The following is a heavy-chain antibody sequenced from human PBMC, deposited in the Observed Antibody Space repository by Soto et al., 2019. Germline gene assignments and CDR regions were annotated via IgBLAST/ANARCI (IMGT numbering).Heavy chain of an antibody. CDR3: ARRDIVATSGAFDI. D-gene: IGHD5-12*01. CDR2: IHYSGTT. J-gene: IGHJ3*02. CDR1: GGSISSVNYY. Sequence: SETLSLTCTVSGGSISSVNYYWRWIRQHPGKGLEWIGYIHYSGTTYYNPSLKSRITISVDTSKNQFSLMLSSVTAADTAVYYCARRDIVATSGAFDIWGQGTMVTVSS. V-gene: IGHV4-31*03.